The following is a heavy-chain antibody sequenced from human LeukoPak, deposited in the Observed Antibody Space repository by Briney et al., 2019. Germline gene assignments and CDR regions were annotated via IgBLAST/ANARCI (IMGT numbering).Heavy chain of an antibody. Sequence: PGGSLRLSCAASGFTFSSYGVTWVRQAPGKGLEWVSSISGSGGTTYYADSVKGRFTISRDNSKNTLYLQMNSLRAEDTAVYYCAKCSGGSCYSTFDPWGQGTLVTVSS. J-gene: IGHJ5*02. V-gene: IGHV3-23*01. D-gene: IGHD2-15*01. CDR2: ISGSGGTT. CDR3: AKCSGGSCYSTFDP. CDR1: GFTFSSYG.